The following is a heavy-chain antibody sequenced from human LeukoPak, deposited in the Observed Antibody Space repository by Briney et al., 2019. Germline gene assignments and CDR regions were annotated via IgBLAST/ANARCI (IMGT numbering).Heavy chain of an antibody. J-gene: IGHJ4*02. CDR1: GGTFSSYA. Sequence: SVKVSCKASGGTFSSYAISWVRQAPGQGLEWMGGIIPIFGTANYAQKFQGRVTITTDESTSTAYTELSSLRSEDTAVYYCARSLTLAYYFDYWGQGTLVTVSS. CDR2: IIPIFGTA. D-gene: IGHD4/OR15-4a*01. V-gene: IGHV1-69*05. CDR3: ARSLTLAYYFDY.